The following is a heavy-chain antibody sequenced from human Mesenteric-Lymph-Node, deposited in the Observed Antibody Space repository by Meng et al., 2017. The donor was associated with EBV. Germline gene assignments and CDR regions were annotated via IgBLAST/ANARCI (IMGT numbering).Heavy chain of an antibody. CDR1: GFIFSNYG. CDR2: ISSSGYTE. V-gene: IGHV3-48*04. D-gene: IGHD6-13*01. Sequence: LVGSGGGVVPPGRSLRLSCAASGFIFSNYGMHWVRQSPGKGLEWVSYISSSGYTEYYADSVKGRFTISRDNAKDSLYLQMSSLRAEDTAVYYCARDWGPAAAHFDYWGQGTLVTVSS. J-gene: IGHJ4*02. CDR3: ARDWGPAAAHFDY.